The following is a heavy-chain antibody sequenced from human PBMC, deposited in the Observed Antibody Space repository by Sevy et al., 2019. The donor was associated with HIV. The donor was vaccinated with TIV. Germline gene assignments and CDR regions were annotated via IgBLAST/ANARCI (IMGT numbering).Heavy chain of an antibody. J-gene: IGHJ4*02. CDR1: GFTFGDYA. CDR3: TRALAMSDTPEYYFDY. V-gene: IGHV3-49*03. D-gene: IGHD2-15*01. Sequence: GGYLRLSCTSSGFTFGDYAMSCFRQAPGKGLEWVAFIRRNSHEPYGGTTEYAASVKGRFTISRDDSKSIAYLQMNSLKTEDTAVYYCTRALAMSDTPEYYFDYWGQGISVTVSS. CDR2: IRRNSHEPYGGTT.